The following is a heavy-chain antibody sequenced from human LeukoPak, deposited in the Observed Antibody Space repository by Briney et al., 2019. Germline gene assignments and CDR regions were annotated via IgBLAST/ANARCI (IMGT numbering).Heavy chain of an antibody. D-gene: IGHD3-10*01. CDR3: ARDLVRGVKTLKWFDP. V-gene: IGHV3-30-3*01. J-gene: IGHJ5*02. Sequence: PGGSLRLSCAASGFTFSSYAMHWVPQAPGKGLEWVAVISYDGSNKYYADSVKGRFTISRDNSKNTLYLQMNSLRAEDTAVYYCARDLVRGVKTLKWFDPWGQGTLVTVSS. CDR2: ISYDGSNK. CDR1: GFTFSSYA.